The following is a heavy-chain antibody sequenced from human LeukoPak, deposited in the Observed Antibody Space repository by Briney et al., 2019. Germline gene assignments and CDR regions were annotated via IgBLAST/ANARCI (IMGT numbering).Heavy chain of an antibody. CDR1: GGSISSRPYY. CDR2: FDYSGST. D-gene: IGHD3-10*01. V-gene: IGHV4-39*07. Sequence: SETLSLTCTVSGGSISSRPYYWGWIRQPPGKGLEWLGSFDYSGSTYYKPSLKSQVTISVDTSKNQFSLKLSSVTAADTAVYYCARGRSSMVRGYYYYYMDVWGKGTTVTTSS. J-gene: IGHJ6*03. CDR3: ARGRSSMVRGYYYYYMDV.